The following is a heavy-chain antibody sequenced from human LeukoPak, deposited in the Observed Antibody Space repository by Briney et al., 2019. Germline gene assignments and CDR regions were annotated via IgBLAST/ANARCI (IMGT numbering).Heavy chain of an antibody. J-gene: IGHJ4*02. CDR1: GFTFSSYA. V-gene: IGHV3-23*01. CDR2: ISGSGGST. D-gene: IGHD1-26*01. Sequence: GASLRLSCAASGFTFSSYAMSWVRRAPGKGLEWVSAISGSGGSTYYADSVKGRFTISRDNSKNTLYLQMNSLRAEDTAVYYCAKSGSSLHSDYWGQGTLVTVSS. CDR3: AKSGSSLHSDY.